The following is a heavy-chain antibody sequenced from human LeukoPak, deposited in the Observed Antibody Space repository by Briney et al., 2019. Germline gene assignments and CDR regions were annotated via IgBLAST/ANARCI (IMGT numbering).Heavy chain of an antibody. V-gene: IGHV4-59*12. CDR1: GGSISIYY. D-gene: IGHD3-10*01. CDR2: IYYSGST. J-gene: IGHJ3*02. CDR3: ARAPGYYPDAFDI. Sequence: SETLSLTCTVAGGSISIYYWSWIRQPPGKGLEWIGYIYYSGSTYYNPSLKSRVTISVDTSKNQFSLKLSSVTAADTAVYYCARAPGYYPDAFDIWGQGTMVTVSS.